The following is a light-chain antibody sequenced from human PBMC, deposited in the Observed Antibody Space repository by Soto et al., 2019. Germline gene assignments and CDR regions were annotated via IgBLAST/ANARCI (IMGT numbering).Light chain of an antibody. CDR2: GNN. J-gene: IGLJ3*02. CDR3: QSYDTSLNIWV. CDR1: SSNIGTGYT. Sequence: QSVLTQPPSVSGAPGQRVTISCTGSSSNIGTGYTVNWYQHLPGTAPKVLIYGNNNRPSGVPDRFSGSKSGTSASLAITGLQAEDEADHYCQSYDTSLNIWVFGGGTKLTVL. V-gene: IGLV1-40*01.